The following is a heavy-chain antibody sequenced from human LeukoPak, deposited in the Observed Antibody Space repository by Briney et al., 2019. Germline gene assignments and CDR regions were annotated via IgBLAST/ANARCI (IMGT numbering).Heavy chain of an antibody. CDR1: GFTFDDYA. CDR3: AKDISVGATPYYFDY. V-gene: IGHV3-9*01. D-gene: IGHD1-26*01. J-gene: IGHJ4*02. CDR2: IIWNSGSI. Sequence: PGRSLRLSCAPSGFTFDDYAMHWVRQAPGKGLEWVSGIIWNSGSIGYADSVKGRFTISRDNAKNSLYLQMNSLRAEDTALYYCAKDISVGATPYYFDYWGQGTLVTVSS.